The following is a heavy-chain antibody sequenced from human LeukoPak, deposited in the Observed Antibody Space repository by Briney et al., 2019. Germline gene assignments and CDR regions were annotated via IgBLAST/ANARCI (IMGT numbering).Heavy chain of an antibody. CDR3: ARGIGSSDY. D-gene: IGHD1-1*01. CDR1: GFTFSLYW. CDR2: INGDGSST. V-gene: IGHV3-74*01. Sequence: GGSLRLSCAASGFTFSLYWMHWVRHAPGKGLVWVSRINGDGSSTIYADSVKGRFTISRDNAKNTLYLQMNSLRAEDTAVYFCARGIGSSDYWGQGTLVTVSP. J-gene: IGHJ4*02.